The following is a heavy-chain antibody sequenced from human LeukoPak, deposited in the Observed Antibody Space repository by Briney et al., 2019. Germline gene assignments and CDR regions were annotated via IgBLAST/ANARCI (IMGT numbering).Heavy chain of an antibody. Sequence: PSETLSLTCTVSGGSISSYYWSWIRQPPGKGLEWIGYIYYSGSTNYNPSLKSRVTISVDTSKNQFSLKLSSVTAADTAVYYCARDRLGYYGSGSYDYWGQGTLVTVSS. CDR2: IYYSGST. V-gene: IGHV4-59*12. D-gene: IGHD3-10*01. J-gene: IGHJ4*02. CDR1: GGSISSYY. CDR3: ARDRLGYYGSGSYDY.